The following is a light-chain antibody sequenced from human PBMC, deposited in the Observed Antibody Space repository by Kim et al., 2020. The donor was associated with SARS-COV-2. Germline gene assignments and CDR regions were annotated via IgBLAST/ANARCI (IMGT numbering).Light chain of an antibody. V-gene: IGLV2-11*03. CDR3: CSYAATKMV. Sequence: PGQSVTISCTGTSSDVGGYNYVSWYQQHPGKAPKLMIYEVTKRPSGVPDRFSGSKSGNTASLTISGLQAEDEADYYSCSYAATKMVFGGGTKVTVL. CDR2: EVT. CDR1: SSDVGGYNY. J-gene: IGLJ2*01.